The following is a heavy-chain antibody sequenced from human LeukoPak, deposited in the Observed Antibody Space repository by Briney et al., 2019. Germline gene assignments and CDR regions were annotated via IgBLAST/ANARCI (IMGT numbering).Heavy chain of an antibody. J-gene: IGHJ4*02. V-gene: IGHV4-31*03. Sequence: TSETLSRTCTVSGGSISSGGYYWSWIRQHPGKGLEWIGYIYYSGSTYYNPSLKSRVTISVDTSKNQFSLKLSSVTAADTAVYYCARDRSSGWYHFDYWGQGTLVTVSS. CDR2: IYYSGST. CDR1: GGSISSGGYY. CDR3: ARDRSSGWYHFDY. D-gene: IGHD6-19*01.